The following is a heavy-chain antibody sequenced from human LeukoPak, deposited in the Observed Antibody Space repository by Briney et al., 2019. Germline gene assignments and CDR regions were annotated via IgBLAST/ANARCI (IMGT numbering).Heavy chain of an antibody. V-gene: IGHV3-30-3*01. Sequence: GGSLRPSCAASGFTFRNYVIHWVRQAPGKGLEWVAVTSSDLNVRLYADSVKGRFTISRDNSRSTLYLQMNSLRPEDTAIYYCAREGYYGSGSPPSLYFDYWGQGTLVTVSS. CDR2: TSSDLNVR. J-gene: IGHJ4*02. CDR1: GFTFRNYV. D-gene: IGHD3-10*01. CDR3: AREGYYGSGSPPSLYFDY.